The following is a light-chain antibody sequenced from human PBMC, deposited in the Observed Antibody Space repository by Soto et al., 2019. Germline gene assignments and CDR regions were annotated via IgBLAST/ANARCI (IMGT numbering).Light chain of an antibody. CDR2: GAS. Sequence: DIVMTQSPATLSVSPGERATLSCRASQTVSTNLSWYQVRPGQPPRPLISGASTRATGIPARFSGSGSGTEFPLTISSLQSEDFAVYYCQHHNSWPPTFGQGTKVELK. V-gene: IGKV3-15*01. J-gene: IGKJ1*01. CDR1: QTVSTN. CDR3: QHHNSWPPT.